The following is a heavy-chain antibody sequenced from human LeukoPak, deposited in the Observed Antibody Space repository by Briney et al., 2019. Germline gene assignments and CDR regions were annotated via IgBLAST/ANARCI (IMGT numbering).Heavy chain of an antibody. D-gene: IGHD2-15*01. CDR2: ISGSGNTT. Sequence: QPGGSLRLSCAASGLSFSSYAMNWVRQAPGKGLEWVSTISGSGNTTSYAASVQGRFTIPRDNSKNTLYLQMNSLRTEDTAVYYCATSRVVVVVAATPYYFDNWGQGTLVTVSS. CDR1: GLSFSSYA. CDR3: ATSRVVVVVAATPYYFDN. V-gene: IGHV3-23*01. J-gene: IGHJ4*02.